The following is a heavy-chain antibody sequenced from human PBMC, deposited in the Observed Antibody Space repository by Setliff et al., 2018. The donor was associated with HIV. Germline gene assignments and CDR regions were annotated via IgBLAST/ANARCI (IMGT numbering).Heavy chain of an antibody. Sequence: PGGSLRLSCAASGFTFSSYGMNWVRQAPGKGLEWVGTIWHSGNTYYNPSLKSRVAISVDSSKNQFSLKLSSVTAADTAVYYCARDARWLQFPYFDYWGQGTLVTVSS. CDR3: ARDARWLQFPYFDY. D-gene: IGHD5-12*01. V-gene: IGHV4-38-2*02. CDR2: IWHSGNT. CDR1: GFTFSSYG. J-gene: IGHJ4*01.